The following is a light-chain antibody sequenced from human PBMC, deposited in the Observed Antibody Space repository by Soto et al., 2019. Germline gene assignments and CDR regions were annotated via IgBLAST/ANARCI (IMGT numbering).Light chain of an antibody. J-gene: IGLJ2*01. CDR3: SSYTTTSTL. V-gene: IGLV2-14*01. Sequence: QSALTQPASVSGSPGQSITISCTGTSSYIGGYNSVSWYQQHPGKAPKLMIFDVSNRPSGVSNRFSGSKSGNTASLTISGLQAEDEADYYCSSYTTTSTLFGGGTKVTVL. CDR1: SSYIGGYNS. CDR2: DVS.